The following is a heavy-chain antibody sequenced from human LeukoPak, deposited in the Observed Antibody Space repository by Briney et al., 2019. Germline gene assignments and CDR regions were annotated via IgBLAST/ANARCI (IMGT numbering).Heavy chain of an antibody. CDR3: AREVDIAATTPNAFDI. CDR2: IKQDGSEK. CDR1: GFTFSSYW. D-gene: IGHD5-12*01. J-gene: IGHJ3*02. V-gene: IGHV3-7*01. Sequence: GGSLRLSCAASGFTFSSYWMSWVRQAPGKGLEWVANIKQDGSEKYYVDSVKGRFTISRDNAKNSLYLQMNSLRAEDTAVYYCAREVDIAATTPNAFDIWGQGTMVTVSS.